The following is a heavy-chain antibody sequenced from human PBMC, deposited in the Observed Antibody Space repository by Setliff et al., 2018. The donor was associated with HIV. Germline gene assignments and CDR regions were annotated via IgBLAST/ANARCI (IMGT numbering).Heavy chain of an antibody. Sequence: SETLSLTCAVSGGSISSSNWWSWVRQPPGKGLEWIREIYHSGSTNYNPSLKSRVTISVDTSKNQFSLELSSVTTTDSAVYYCARGRRYGVVDYWGQGTLVTVSS. V-gene: IGHV4-4*02. CDR3: ARGRRYGVVDY. D-gene: IGHD5-18*01. CDR1: GGSISSSNW. CDR2: IYHSGST. J-gene: IGHJ4*02.